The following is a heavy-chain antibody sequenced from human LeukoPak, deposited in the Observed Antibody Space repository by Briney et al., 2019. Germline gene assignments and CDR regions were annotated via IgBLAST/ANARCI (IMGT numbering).Heavy chain of an antibody. V-gene: IGHV1-18*01. CDR1: GYTFTSYS. CDR3: ARMMGGEYYYDSSGHYPFDS. Sequence: ASVKVSCKASGYTFTSYSISWVRQAPGQGLEWMGWISAYSGNTNYAKKLQGRVTMTTDTSTSKAYMELRRLRSEDTAVYYCARMMGGEYYYDSSGHYPFDSWGHGTPVTVSS. J-gene: IGHJ4*01. D-gene: IGHD3-22*01. CDR2: ISAYSGNT.